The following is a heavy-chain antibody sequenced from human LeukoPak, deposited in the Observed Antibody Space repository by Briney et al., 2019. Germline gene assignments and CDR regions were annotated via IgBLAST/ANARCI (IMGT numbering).Heavy chain of an antibody. CDR3: ARAQNDCGDSITIDY. J-gene: IGHJ4*02. CDR1: GGSFSGYY. Sequence: SETLSLTCAVYGGSFSGYYWSWIRQPPGKGLEWIGEINHSGSTNYNPSLKSRVTISVDTSKNQFSLKLSSVTAADTAVYYCARAQNDCGDSITIDYWGQGTLVTVSS. V-gene: IGHV4-34*01. CDR2: INHSGST. D-gene: IGHD4-17*01.